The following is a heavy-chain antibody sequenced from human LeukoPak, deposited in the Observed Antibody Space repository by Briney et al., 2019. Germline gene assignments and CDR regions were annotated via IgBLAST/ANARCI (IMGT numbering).Heavy chain of an antibody. J-gene: IGHJ6*03. CDR3: ATGHCNTSSCYYYYMDV. V-gene: IGHV1-24*01. CDR1: GYTLRELS. Sequence: GASVKVSFPVSGYTLRELSMHWVRQAPAKGLQWMGVFDPEDGESIIAQKFQGRLTMTADTSTDTAYMELSSLTSEDTAMYYCATGHCNTSSCYYYYMDVWGKGTTVTVSS. D-gene: IGHD2/OR15-2a*01. CDR2: FDPEDGES.